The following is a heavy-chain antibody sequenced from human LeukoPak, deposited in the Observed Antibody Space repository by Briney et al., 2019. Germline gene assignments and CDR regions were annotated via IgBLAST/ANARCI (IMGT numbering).Heavy chain of an antibody. J-gene: IGHJ4*02. D-gene: IGHD6-13*01. V-gene: IGHV1-69*01. Sequence: SVKVSCKASGGTFSSYAISWVRQAPGQGLEWMGGIIPIFGTANYAQKFQGRVTITADESTSTAYMELSSLRSEDTAVYYCARGPGIAAAGIFDYWGQGTLVTVSS. CDR2: IIPIFGTA. CDR3: ARGPGIAAAGIFDY. CDR1: GGTFSSYA.